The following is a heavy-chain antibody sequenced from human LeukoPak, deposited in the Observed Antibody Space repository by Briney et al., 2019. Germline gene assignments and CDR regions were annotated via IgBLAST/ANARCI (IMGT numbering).Heavy chain of an antibody. CDR1: GGSISSGGYY. CDR3: ARGNPGGYNSDYFDY. J-gene: IGHJ4*02. D-gene: IGHD5-24*01. Sequence: SQTLSLTCTVSGGSISSGGYYWNWIRQPPGKGLEWIGYIYYSGSTNYNPSLKSRVTISVDTSKNQFSLKLSSVTAADTAVYYCARGNPGGYNSDYFDYWGQGTLVTVSS. CDR2: IYYSGST. V-gene: IGHV4-61*08.